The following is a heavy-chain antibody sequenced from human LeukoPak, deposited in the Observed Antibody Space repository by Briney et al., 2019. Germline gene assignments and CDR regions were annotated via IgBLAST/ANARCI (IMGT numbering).Heavy chain of an antibody. CDR2: IYYSGST. V-gene: IGHV4-59*01. Sequence: PSETLSLTCTVSGGSISSYYWSWIRQPPGKGLEWIGYIYYSGSTNYNPSLKSRVTISVDTSKNQFSLKLSSVTAADMAVYYCARDPRGVGWFDPWGQGTLVTVSS. CDR1: GGSISSYY. J-gene: IGHJ5*02. CDR3: ARDPRGVGWFDP. D-gene: IGHD3-10*01.